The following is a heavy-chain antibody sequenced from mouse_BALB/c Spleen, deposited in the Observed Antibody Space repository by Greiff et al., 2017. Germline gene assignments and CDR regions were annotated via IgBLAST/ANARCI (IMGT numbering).Heavy chain of an antibody. CDR3: SRSSFYYRYDEDAMDY. J-gene: IGHJ4*01. CDR1: GYSITSDYA. CDR2: ISYSGST. Sequence: EVKVEESGPGLVKPSQSLSLTCTVTGYSITSDYAWNWIRQFPGNKLEWMGYISYSGSTSYNPSLKSRISITRDTAKNQFFLQLNSVTTEDTATYYWSRSSFYYRYDEDAMDYWGQGTSVTVSS. V-gene: IGHV3-2*02. D-gene: IGHD2-14*01.